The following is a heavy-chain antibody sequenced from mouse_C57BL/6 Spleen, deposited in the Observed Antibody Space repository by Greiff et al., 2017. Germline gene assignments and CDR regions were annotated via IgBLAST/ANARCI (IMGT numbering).Heavy chain of an antibody. CDR2: IDPETGGT. J-gene: IGHJ1*03. CDR3: TRKGGSSYWYFDV. V-gene: IGHV1-15*01. CDR1: GYTFTDYE. D-gene: IGHD1-1*01. Sequence: VQLQQSGAELVRPGASVTLSCKASGYTFTDYEMHWVKQTPVHGLEWIGAIDPETGGTAYNQKFKGKAILTADKSSSTAYMERRSLTSEDSAVYYCTRKGGSSYWYFDVWGTGTTVTVSS.